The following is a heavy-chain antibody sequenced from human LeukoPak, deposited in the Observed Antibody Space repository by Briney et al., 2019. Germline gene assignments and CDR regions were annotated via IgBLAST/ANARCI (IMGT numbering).Heavy chain of an antibody. CDR1: GFTFSSYS. D-gene: IGHD2-2*01. CDR3: AGADLGYCSSTSCYAGDFDI. CDR2: ISSSSSYI. Sequence: GGSLTLSCAASGFTFSSYSMNWVRQARGKGMEWVSSISSSSSYIYYADSVKGRFTISRDNAKNSLYLQMNSLRAEDTAVYYCAGADLGYCSSTSCYAGDFDIWGQGTMVTVSS. V-gene: IGHV3-21*01. J-gene: IGHJ3*02.